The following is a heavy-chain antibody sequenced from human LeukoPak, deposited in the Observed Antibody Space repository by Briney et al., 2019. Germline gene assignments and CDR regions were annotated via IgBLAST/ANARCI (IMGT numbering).Heavy chain of an antibody. Sequence: SETLSLTCAVYGGSFSGYYWSWIRQPPGKGLEWIGEINHSGSTNYNPSLKDRVTISVDKSKNQFSLKLNSVTAADTAVYYCARDGYFDLWGRGTLVTVSS. J-gene: IGHJ2*01. V-gene: IGHV4-34*01. CDR2: INHSGST. CDR1: GGSFSGYY. CDR3: ARDGYFDL.